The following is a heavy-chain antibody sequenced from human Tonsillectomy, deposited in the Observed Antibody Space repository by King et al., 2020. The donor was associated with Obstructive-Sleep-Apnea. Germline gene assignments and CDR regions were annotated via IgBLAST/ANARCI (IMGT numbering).Heavy chain of an antibody. Sequence: VQLVESGGGLVKPGGSLRLSCAASGFTFSSYSMNWVRQAPGKGLEWVSSISSSSSYIYYADSVKGRFTISRDNAKNSLYLQMNSLRAEDTAVYYWARDREQQLIVPDWFDPWGQGTLVTVSS. CDR1: GFTFSSYS. J-gene: IGHJ5*02. CDR2: ISSSSSYI. CDR3: ARDREQQLIVPDWFDP. V-gene: IGHV3-21*01. D-gene: IGHD6-13*01.